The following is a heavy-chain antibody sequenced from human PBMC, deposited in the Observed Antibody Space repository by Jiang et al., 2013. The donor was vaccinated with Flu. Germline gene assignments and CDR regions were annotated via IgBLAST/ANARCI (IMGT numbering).Heavy chain of an antibody. Sequence: GSGLVKPSETLSLTCTVSGGSISSYYWSWIRQPPGKGLEWIGYIYYSGSTNYNPSLKSRVTISVDTSKNQFSLKLSSVTAADTAVYYCARVREKYYYDSSGYYYFDYWGQGTLVTVSS. CDR2: IYYSGST. V-gene: IGHV4-59*01. CDR1: GGSISSYY. D-gene: IGHD3-22*01. J-gene: IGHJ4*02. CDR3: ARVREKYYYDSSGYYYFDY.